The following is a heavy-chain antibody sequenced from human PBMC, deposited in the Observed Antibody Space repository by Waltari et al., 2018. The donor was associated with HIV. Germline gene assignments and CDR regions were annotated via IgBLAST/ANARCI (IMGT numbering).Heavy chain of an antibody. J-gene: IGHJ4*02. V-gene: IGHV4-59*01. CDR2: IYYSGST. D-gene: IGHD3-9*01. Sequence: QVRLQESGPGLVKPSETLSLTCTVSGGSISSYYWSWIRQPPGRGLEWIGYIYYSGSTNYNPSLKSRVTISVDTSKNQFSLKLSSVTAADTAVYYCARIWYYDILTGYYPNYFDYWGQGTLVTVSS. CDR1: GGSISSYY. CDR3: ARIWYYDILTGYYPNYFDY.